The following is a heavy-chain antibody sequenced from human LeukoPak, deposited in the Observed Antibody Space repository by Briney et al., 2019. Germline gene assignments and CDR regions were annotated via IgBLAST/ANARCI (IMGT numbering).Heavy chain of an antibody. CDR3: ATGGALRIDY. J-gene: IGHJ4*02. D-gene: IGHD4-17*01. V-gene: IGHV1-69-2*01. CDR1: GYTFTDYY. CDR2: VDPEDGET. Sequence: ASVKVSCKASGYTFTDYYMHGVQQAPGKGLEWMGRVDPEDGETIYAEKFQGRVTITADTSTDTAYMELSSLRSEDTAVYYCATGGALRIDYWGQGTLVTVSS.